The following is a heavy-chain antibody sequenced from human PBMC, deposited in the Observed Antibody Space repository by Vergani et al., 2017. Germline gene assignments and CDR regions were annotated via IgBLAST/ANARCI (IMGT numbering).Heavy chain of an antibody. J-gene: IGHJ4*02. V-gene: IGHV3-7*01. D-gene: IGHD3-16*01. CDR1: GFMFSNYW. Sequence: EVQLVESGGGLVQPGGSLRLSCAASGFMFSNYWMNWVRQAPGKGLEWVANIKQDGSEKYYVDSVRGRFTISRDNAKNSLYLQMSSLRAEDTAVYYCARENWGPEYWGPGTLVTVSS. CDR2: IKQDGSEK. CDR3: ARENWGPEY.